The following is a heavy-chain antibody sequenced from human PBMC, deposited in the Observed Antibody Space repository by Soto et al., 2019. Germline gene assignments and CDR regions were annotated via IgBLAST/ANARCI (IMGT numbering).Heavy chain of an antibody. CDR3: AKCSVGTVRTSGWCNWFAP. V-gene: IGHV3-23*01. Sequence: EVRLLESGGGLAQPGGSRRLSCAASGFTFSSSAMNWVRQAPGKGLEWVSSIRVGGGDTFYADSVRGRFTVSRDISRNTLYLRMNSLRAEDTAIYYCAKCSVGTVRTSGWCNWFAPWGQGTLVTVSS. CDR2: IRVGGGDT. CDR1: GFTFSSSA. D-gene: IGHD6-19*01. J-gene: IGHJ5*02.